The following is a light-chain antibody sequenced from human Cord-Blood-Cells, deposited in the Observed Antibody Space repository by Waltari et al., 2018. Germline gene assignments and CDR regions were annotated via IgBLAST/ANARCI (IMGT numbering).Light chain of an antibody. Sequence: DLQMTQSPSSLSASVGDRVNTTCQASQDMSNYLNWYQQKPGKATKLLIYDASNLETGVPSRFSGSGSGTDFTFTISSLQPEDIATYYCQQYDNLPLTFGGGTKVEIK. V-gene: IGKV1-33*01. CDR1: QDMSNY. CDR3: QQYDNLPLT. CDR2: DAS. J-gene: IGKJ4*01.